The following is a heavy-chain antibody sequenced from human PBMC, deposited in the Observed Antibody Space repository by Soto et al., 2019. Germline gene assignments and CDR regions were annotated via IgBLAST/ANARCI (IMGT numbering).Heavy chain of an antibody. Sequence: SVKISCTASGCTFSSYGISWVRQAPGQGLEWMGGIIPIFGTANYAQKFQGRVTITADESTSTAYMELSSLRSEDTAVYYCARDGGNSYGLIWGQGTLVTVCS. CDR3: ARDGGNSYGLI. CDR2: IIPIFGTA. CDR1: GCTFSSYG. D-gene: IGHD5-18*01. V-gene: IGHV1-69*13. J-gene: IGHJ4*02.